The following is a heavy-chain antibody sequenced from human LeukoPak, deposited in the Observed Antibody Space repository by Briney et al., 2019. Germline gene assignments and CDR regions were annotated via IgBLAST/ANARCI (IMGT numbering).Heavy chain of an antibody. D-gene: IGHD3-22*01. Sequence: ASVKVSCKASGGTFSSYAISWVRQAPGQGLEWMGRIIPILGIANYAQKFHGRVTITADKSTSTAYMELSSLRSEDTAVYYCARKYYDSSGYPYYFDYWGQGTLVTVSP. J-gene: IGHJ4*02. V-gene: IGHV1-69*04. CDR3: ARKYYDSSGYPYYFDY. CDR1: GGTFSSYA. CDR2: IIPILGIA.